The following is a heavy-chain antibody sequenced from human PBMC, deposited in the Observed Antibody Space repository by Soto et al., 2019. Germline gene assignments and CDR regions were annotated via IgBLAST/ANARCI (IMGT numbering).Heavy chain of an antibody. CDR3: ARGSGSWSAFDI. V-gene: IGHV3-11*01. CDR2: ISGSGTTI. J-gene: IGHJ3*02. CDR1: GFTFSDYY. D-gene: IGHD3-10*01. Sequence: QVHLVESGGGLVKPGGSLRLSCAASGFTFSDYYMSWIRQAPGKGLEWISYISGSGTTIYYADSVKGRFTISRDNAKNSVSLQMNSLRAEDTALYYCARGSGSWSAFDIWGQGTMVTVSS.